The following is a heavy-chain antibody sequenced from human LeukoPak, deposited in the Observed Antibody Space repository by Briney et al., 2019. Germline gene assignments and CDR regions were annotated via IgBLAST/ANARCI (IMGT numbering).Heavy chain of an antibody. CDR2: ISGSGGST. D-gene: IGHD4-17*01. J-gene: IGHJ4*02. CDR1: GFTFSSYA. V-gene: IGHV3-23*01. Sequence: PGGSLRLSCAASGFTFSSYAMSWVRQDPGKGLEWVSAISGSGGSTYYADSGKGRFTISRGNSKKTLYLQNNSLRAEDTAVYYCARLHGDYPGSDYWGQGTLVTVSS. CDR3: ARLHGDYPGSDY.